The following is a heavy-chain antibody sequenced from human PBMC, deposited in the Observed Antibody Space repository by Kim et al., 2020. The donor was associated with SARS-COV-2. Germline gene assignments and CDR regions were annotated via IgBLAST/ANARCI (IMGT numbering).Heavy chain of an antibody. Sequence: SETLSLTCTVSGGSISSSSYYWGWIRQPPGKGLEWIGSIYYSGSTYYNPSLKSRVTISVDTSKNQFSLKLSCVTAADTAVYYCARHSGWGTMVRGVRDDYGMDVWGQGTTVTVSS. V-gene: IGHV4-39*01. D-gene: IGHD3-10*01. CDR3: ARHSGWGTMVRGVRDDYGMDV. J-gene: IGHJ6*02. CDR1: GGSISSSSYY. CDR2: IYYSGST.